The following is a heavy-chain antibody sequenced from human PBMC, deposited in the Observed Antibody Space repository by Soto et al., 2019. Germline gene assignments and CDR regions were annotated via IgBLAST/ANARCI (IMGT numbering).Heavy chain of an antibody. J-gene: IGHJ5*02. V-gene: IGHV3-9*01. CDR2: ISWNSGSI. Sequence: SLRLSCAASGFTFDDYAMHWVRQAPGKGLEWVSGISWNSGSIGYADSVKGRFTISRDNAKNSLYLQMKSLRAEDTALYYCAKDNSGYSSGWNWFDPWGQGTLVTVSS. CDR3: AKDNSGYSSGWNWFDP. CDR1: GFTFDDYA. D-gene: IGHD6-19*01.